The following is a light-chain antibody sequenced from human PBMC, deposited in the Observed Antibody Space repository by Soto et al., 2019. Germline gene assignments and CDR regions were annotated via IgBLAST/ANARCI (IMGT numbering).Light chain of an antibody. V-gene: IGKV1-5*01. CDR2: DAS. CDR1: QSISSW. J-gene: IGKJ1*01. CDR3: QQYNSYPWT. Sequence: DIQMTQSPATLSASVGGRVTITCRASQSISSWLDWYQQKPGKAPKLLIYDASSMESGVPSRFRGSGCGTEFTLTISSLQPDDFATYYCQQYNSYPWTSGQGTKVDIK.